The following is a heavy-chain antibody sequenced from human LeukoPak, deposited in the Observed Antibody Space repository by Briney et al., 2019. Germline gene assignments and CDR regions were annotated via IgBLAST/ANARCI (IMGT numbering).Heavy chain of an antibody. CDR1: GFTFSRYA. CDR3: ANYGSGKIDY. J-gene: IGHJ4*02. Sequence: GGSLRLSCADSGFTFSRYAMSWVRQAPGKGLEWVSAISGSGGSTYYADPVKGRFTISRDNSKNTLYLQMNSLRAEDTAVYYCANYGSGKIDYWGQGTLVTVSS. CDR2: ISGSGGST. D-gene: IGHD3-10*01. V-gene: IGHV3-23*01.